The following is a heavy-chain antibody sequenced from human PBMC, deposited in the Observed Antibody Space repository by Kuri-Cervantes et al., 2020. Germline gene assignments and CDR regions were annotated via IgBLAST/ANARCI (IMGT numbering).Heavy chain of an antibody. Sequence: SLKISCAASGFTFDDYAMHWVRQAPGKGLEWVSGISWNSGSIGYADSVKGRFTISRDNAKNSLYLQMNSLRAEDTAIYYCARPGLISVADYYFDSWGQGTLVTVSS. D-gene: IGHD6-19*01. CDR3: ARPGLISVADYYFDS. V-gene: IGHV3-9*01. CDR2: ISWNSGSI. J-gene: IGHJ4*02. CDR1: GFTFDDYA.